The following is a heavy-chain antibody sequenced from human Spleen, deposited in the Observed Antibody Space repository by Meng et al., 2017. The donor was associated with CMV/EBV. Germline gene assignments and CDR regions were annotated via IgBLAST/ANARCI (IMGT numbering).Heavy chain of an antibody. CDR3: ARGVVGATGWFDP. D-gene: IGHD1-26*01. J-gene: IGHJ5*02. V-gene: IGHV4-34*01. CDR2: INHSGST. CDR1: GGSFSGYY. Sequence: TCAVYGGSFSGYYWSWIRQPPGKGLEWIGEINHSGSTNYNPSLKSRVTISVDTSKNQFSLKLSSVTAADTAVYYCARGVVGATGWFDPWGQGTLVTVSS.